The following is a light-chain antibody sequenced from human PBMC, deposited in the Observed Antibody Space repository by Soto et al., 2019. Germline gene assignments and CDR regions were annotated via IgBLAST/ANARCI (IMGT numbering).Light chain of an antibody. V-gene: IGKV1-39*01. CDR1: QSIDNY. CDR3: QQSYSTPPIT. CDR2: AAS. J-gene: IGKJ5*01. Sequence: DIQMTQSPSSLSASVGDRVTITCRASQSIDNYLNWYQQKPGKAPKLLIYAASSLQSGVPSRFSGSGSGTDFTLTISRLQPEDFATYYCQQSYSTPPITFGQGTRLEIK.